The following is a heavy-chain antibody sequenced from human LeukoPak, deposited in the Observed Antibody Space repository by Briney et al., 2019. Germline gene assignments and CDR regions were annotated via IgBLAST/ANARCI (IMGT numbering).Heavy chain of an antibody. CDR1: GGSISSSSYC. J-gene: IGHJ4*02. V-gene: IGHV4-39*01. Sequence: SETLSLTCTVSGGSISSSSYCWGWIRQPPGKGLEWIGSIYYSGSTYYNPSLKSRVTISVDTSKNQFSLMLSSVTAADTAVYYCARHAFYGDYADYWGQGTLVTVSS. CDR2: IYYSGST. CDR3: ARHAFYGDYADY. D-gene: IGHD4-17*01.